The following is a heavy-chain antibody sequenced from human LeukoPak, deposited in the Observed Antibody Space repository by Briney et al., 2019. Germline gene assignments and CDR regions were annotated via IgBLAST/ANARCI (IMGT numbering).Heavy chain of an antibody. D-gene: IGHD3-9*01. Sequence: SETLSLTCTVSGGSIAGFYWSWFRQSPGKGLEWIGYMYYSGSTYYNPSLKSRVSLSVDTSKNQFSLKLSSVTAADTAVYYCARAGYDILTGYCGAFDIWGQGTMVIVSS. CDR1: GGSIAGFY. CDR3: ARAGYDILTGYCGAFDI. J-gene: IGHJ3*02. CDR2: MYYSGST. V-gene: IGHV4-59*12.